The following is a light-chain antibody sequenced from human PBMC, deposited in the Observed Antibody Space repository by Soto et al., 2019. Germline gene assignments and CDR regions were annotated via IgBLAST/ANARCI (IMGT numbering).Light chain of an antibody. J-gene: IGLJ1*01. CDR3: SSYTSSSPYV. CDR1: SSDVGDYNY. Sequence: QSALTQPASVSGSPGQSITISCTGTSSDVGDYNYVSWYQQHPGKAPKLMIYEVSNRPSGVSNRFSGSKSGNTASLTISGPQAEDEADYYCSSYTSSSPYVFGTGTKLTVL. CDR2: EVS. V-gene: IGLV2-14*01.